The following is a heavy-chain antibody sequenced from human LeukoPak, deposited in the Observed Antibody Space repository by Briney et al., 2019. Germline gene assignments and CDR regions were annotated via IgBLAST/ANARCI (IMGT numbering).Heavy chain of an antibody. CDR1: GYTFTGYY. Sequence: ASVKVSCKASGYTFTGYYMHWVRQAPGQGLGWMGWINPNSGGTNYAQKFQGRVTMTRDTSISTAYMELSRLRSDDTAVYYCASTIKGYSYGFLGGFDYWGQGTLVTVSS. CDR3: ASTIKGYSYGFLGGFDY. V-gene: IGHV1-2*02. J-gene: IGHJ4*02. D-gene: IGHD5-18*01. CDR2: INPNSGGT.